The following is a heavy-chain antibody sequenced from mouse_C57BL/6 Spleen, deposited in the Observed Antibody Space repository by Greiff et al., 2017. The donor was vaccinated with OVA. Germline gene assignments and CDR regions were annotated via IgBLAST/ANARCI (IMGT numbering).Heavy chain of an antibody. J-gene: IGHJ1*03. V-gene: IGHV14-2*01. CDR3: ARDDGYSYWYFDV. Sequence: VQLQQSGAELVKPGASVKLSCTASGFNIKDYYMHWVKQRTEQGLELIGRIDPEDGETKSAPKFQGKATITADTSSNTAYLQLSSLTSEDTAVYYCARDDGYSYWYFDVWGTGTTVTVSS. CDR1: GFNIKDYY. CDR2: IDPEDGET. D-gene: IGHD2-3*01.